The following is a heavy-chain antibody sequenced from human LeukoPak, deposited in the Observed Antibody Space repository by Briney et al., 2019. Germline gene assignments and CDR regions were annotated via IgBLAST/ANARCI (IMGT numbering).Heavy chain of an antibody. Sequence: PGGTLRLSCAASGFTFSAYGMTWVRQAPGKGLEWVGFIRSKAYGGTTEYAASVKGRFTISRDDSKSIAYLQMNSLKTEDTAVYYCTRDESGYDSIPDYWGQGTLVTVSS. J-gene: IGHJ4*02. CDR3: TRDESGYDSIPDY. CDR2: IRSKAYGGTT. D-gene: IGHD3-22*01. CDR1: GFTFSAYG. V-gene: IGHV3-49*04.